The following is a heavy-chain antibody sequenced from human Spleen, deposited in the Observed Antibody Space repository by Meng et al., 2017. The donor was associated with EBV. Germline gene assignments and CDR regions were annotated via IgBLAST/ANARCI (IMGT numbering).Heavy chain of an antibody. J-gene: IGHJ4*02. D-gene: IGHD1/OR15-1a*01. CDR2: IYHGGGT. Sequence: QVQLQDSCPGQLKPSVTLSLTCTVSGASVNSGSYYWSWIRQPPGKELEWIGYIYHGGGTSYNPSLKSRVTISVDASKNEFSLKLFSVTAADTAVYYCARALWNKVDFWGQGTLVTVSS. CDR1: GASVNSGSYY. CDR3: ARALWNKVDF. V-gene: IGHV4-61*01.